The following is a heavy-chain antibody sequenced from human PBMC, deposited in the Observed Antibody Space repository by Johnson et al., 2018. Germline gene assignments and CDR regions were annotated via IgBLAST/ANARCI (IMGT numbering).Heavy chain of an antibody. CDR3: ARATRFHDAFDI. D-gene: IGHD2-21*01. CDR1: GFTFSNYD. J-gene: IGHJ3*02. Sequence: VQLVEAGGGLVQPGGSRRLSCAASGFTFSNYDMHWVRQATGKDLEWVSGMGTVGDTYYPGSVKGRFTISRENAKNSLYLKMNSLRAGDTAVYYCARATRFHDAFDIWGQGTMVTVSS. CDR2: MGTVGDT. V-gene: IGHV3-13*01.